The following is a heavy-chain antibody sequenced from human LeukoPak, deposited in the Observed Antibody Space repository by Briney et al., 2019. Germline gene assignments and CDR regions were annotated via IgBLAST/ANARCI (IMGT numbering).Heavy chain of an antibody. CDR2: ISAYNGNT. D-gene: IGHD2-2*02. Sequence: ASVKVSCKASGYTFTSYGISWVRQAPGQGLEWMGWISAYNGNTNYAQKLQGRVTMTTDTSTSTAYMELSSLRSEDTAVYYCARGRSRCSSTSCYTHGYWGQGTLVTVSS. V-gene: IGHV1-18*04. CDR3: ARGRSRCSSTSCYTHGY. J-gene: IGHJ4*02. CDR1: GYTFTSYG.